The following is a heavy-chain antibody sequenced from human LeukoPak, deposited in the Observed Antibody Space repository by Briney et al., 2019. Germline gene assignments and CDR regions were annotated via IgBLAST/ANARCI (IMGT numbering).Heavy chain of an antibody. J-gene: IGHJ4*02. Sequence: SETLSLTCAVYGGSFSGYYWSWIRQPPGKGLEWIGYIYYSGSTNCNPSLKSRVTISVDTSKNQFSLKLISVTAADTAVYYCARVLKPRSSILYSDNYYFDYWGQGTLVTVSS. CDR3: ARVLKPRSSILYSDNYYFDY. V-gene: IGHV4-59*01. CDR2: IYYSGST. CDR1: GGSFSGYY. D-gene: IGHD1-26*01.